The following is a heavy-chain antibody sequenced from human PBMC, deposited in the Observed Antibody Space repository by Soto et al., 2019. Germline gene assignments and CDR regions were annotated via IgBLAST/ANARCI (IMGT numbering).Heavy chain of an antibody. Sequence: PSETLSLTCTVSGGSISSYYWSWIRQPPGKGLEWIGYIYYSGSTNYNPSLKSRVTISVDTSKNQFSLKLSSVTAADTAVYYCARDGGGEFGCSCYSGRCLDYWGQGTLVTVSS. V-gene: IGHV4-59*01. J-gene: IGHJ4*02. D-gene: IGHD2-15*01. CDR1: GGSISSYY. CDR3: ARDGGGEFGCSCYSGRCLDY. CDR2: IYYSGST.